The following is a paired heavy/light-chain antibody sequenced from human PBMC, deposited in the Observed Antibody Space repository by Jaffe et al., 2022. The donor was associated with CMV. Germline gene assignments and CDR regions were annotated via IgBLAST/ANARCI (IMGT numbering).Light chain of an antibody. CDR2: VRNDGSH. V-gene: IGLV4-69*01. Sequence: QVVLTQSPSASASLGASVTLTCTLSSGHSTYAIAWHQQQPEKGPRYLMKVRNDGSHSKGDGIPDRFSGSSSGAERYLTISSLQSEDEADYYCQTWGTGFVLFGGGTRLTVL. J-gene: IGLJ2*01. CDR3: QTWGTGFVL. CDR1: SGHSTYA.
Heavy chain of an antibody. CDR2: IDGNSGST. D-gene: IGHD1-1*01. CDR1: GFTFNTYA. CDR3: AKDSGTATYPPYYFDY. J-gene: IGHJ4*02. Sequence: EVQLFESGGGLVQPGGSLRLSCAASGFTFNTYAMNWVRQTPGKGLEWVSTIDGNSGSTYYADFVKGRFTISRDNSKNTLYLQMNSLRAEDTAMYYCAKDSGTATYPPYYFDYWGQGTLVTVSS. V-gene: IGHV3-23*01.